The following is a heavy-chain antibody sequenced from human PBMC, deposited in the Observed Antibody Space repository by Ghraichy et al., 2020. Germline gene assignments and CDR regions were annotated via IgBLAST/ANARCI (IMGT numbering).Heavy chain of an antibody. CDR3: ARRDYYDSTAYFDF. CDR1: GGSISSLKW. Sequence: SETLSLTCAVSGGSISSLKWWSWVRQPPGKGLEWVAEVYHSGSANYNPSLKSRVTISVDKSKNQFSLKLSPVTAADSAVYYCARRDYYDSTAYFDFWGQGTLVTVSA. CDR2: VYHSGSA. V-gene: IGHV4-4*02. D-gene: IGHD3-22*01. J-gene: IGHJ4*02.